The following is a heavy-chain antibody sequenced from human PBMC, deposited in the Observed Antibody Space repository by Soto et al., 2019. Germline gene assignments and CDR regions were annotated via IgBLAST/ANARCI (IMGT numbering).Heavy chain of an antibody. CDR2: IYYSGST. Sequence: SETLSVTCTVSVGSISIGGYYVSWIRQHPGKGMEWIGYIYYSGSTYYNPSLKSRVTISVDTSKNQFSLKLSSVTAADTAVYYCAREKWTYYDSSGYYRYFDYWGQGTMVTVSS. CDR3: AREKWTYYDSSGYYRYFDY. J-gene: IGHJ4*02. D-gene: IGHD3-22*01. CDR1: VGSISIGGYY. V-gene: IGHV4-31*03.